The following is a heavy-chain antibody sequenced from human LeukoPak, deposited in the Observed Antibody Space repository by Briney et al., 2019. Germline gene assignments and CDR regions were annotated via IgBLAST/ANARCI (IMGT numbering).Heavy chain of an antibody. D-gene: IGHD4-17*01. V-gene: IGHV3-11*01. CDR2: ITSTGTTR. CDR1: GFTLTDHY. Sequence: GGSLRLSCTVSGFTLTDHYMSWFRQSPGRGLEWISWITSTGTTRDYADSVKGRFTISRDNTKNSVYLQMTSLRADDTAVYYCARDPDSGDPYWGQGTLVTVSS. J-gene: IGHJ4*02. CDR3: ARDPDSGDPY.